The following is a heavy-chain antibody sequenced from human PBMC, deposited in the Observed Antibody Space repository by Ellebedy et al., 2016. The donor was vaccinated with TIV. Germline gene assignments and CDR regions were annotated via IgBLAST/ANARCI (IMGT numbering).Heavy chain of an antibody. D-gene: IGHD6-25*01. CDR2: IYYSGST. CDR3: AGSVQGRDFDY. Sequence: SETLSLTXTVSGGSISSSSYYWGWIRQPPGKGLEWIGSIYYSGSTYYNPSLKSRVTISIDTSKNQFSLKLSSVTAADTAVYYCAGSVQGRDFDYWGQGTLVTVSS. CDR1: GGSISSSSYY. V-gene: IGHV4-39*07. J-gene: IGHJ4*02.